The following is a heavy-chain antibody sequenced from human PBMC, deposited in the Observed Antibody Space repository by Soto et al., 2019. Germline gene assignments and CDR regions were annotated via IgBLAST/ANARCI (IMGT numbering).Heavy chain of an antibody. Sequence: GGSLRLSCAASGFTFSSYDMHWVRQATGKGLEWVSAIGTAGDTYYPGSVKGRFTISRENAKNSLYLQMNSLRAGDTAVYYCARGAYSSYSYGYRYYYYMDVWGKGTTVTVSS. J-gene: IGHJ6*03. CDR2: IGTAGDT. CDR3: ARGAYSSYSYGYRYYYYMDV. V-gene: IGHV3-13*01. CDR1: GFTFSSYD. D-gene: IGHD5-18*01.